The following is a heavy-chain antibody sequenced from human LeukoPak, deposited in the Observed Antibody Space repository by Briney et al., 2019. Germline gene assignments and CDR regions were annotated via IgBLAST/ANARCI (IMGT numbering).Heavy chain of an antibody. CDR1: GYTLTSYY. V-gene: IGHV1-46*01. CDR2: INPSGGST. D-gene: IGHD3-10*02. CDR3: ASVQGADDAFDI. Sequence: ASVKVSCKASGYTLTSYYMHWVRQAPGQGLEWMGIINPSGGSTSYAQKFQGRVTMTRDTSTSTVYMELSSLRSEDTAVYYCASVQGADDAFDIWGQGTMVTVSS. J-gene: IGHJ3*02.